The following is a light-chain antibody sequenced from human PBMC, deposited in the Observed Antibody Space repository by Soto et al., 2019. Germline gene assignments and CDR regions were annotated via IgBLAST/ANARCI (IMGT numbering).Light chain of an antibody. CDR2: DVT. CDR1: RIDVGGYDF. J-gene: IGLJ3*02. CDR3: CSYLGTYTWA. V-gene: IGLV2-11*01. Sequence: HSVLPQPLSVSGYPGLLVTKSFTASRIDVGGYDFVTWYQHHPGKAPKLMIYDVTNRPSGVPDRFSGSKSGNTASLTISGLQAEDEADYYCCSYLGTYTWAFGGGTKVTVL.